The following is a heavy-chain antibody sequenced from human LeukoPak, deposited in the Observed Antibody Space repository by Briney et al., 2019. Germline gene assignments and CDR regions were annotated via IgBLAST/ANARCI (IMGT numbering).Heavy chain of an antibody. CDR3: ARDNLKALGGFDY. V-gene: IGHV4-39*07. Sequence: PSETPSLTCTVSGGSISSSSYYWGWIRQPPGKGLEWIGSIYYSGSTYYNPSLKSRVTISVDTSKNQFSLKLSSVTAADTAVYYCARDNLKALGGFDYWGQGTLVTVSS. CDR2: IYYSGST. CDR1: GGSISSSSYY. D-gene: IGHD3-16*01. J-gene: IGHJ4*02.